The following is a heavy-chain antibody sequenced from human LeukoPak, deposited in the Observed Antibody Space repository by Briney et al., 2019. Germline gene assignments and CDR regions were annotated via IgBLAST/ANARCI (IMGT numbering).Heavy chain of an antibody. Sequence: ASVKVSCKASGYTFTSYYMHWVRQAPGRGLEWMGIINPSGGSTSYAQKFQGRVTMTRDTSTSTVYMELSSLRSEDTAVYYCARDVEQQLVFDYWGQGTLVTVSS. CDR1: GYTFTSYY. CDR2: INPSGGST. D-gene: IGHD6-13*01. CDR3: ARDVEQQLVFDY. V-gene: IGHV1-46*01. J-gene: IGHJ4*02.